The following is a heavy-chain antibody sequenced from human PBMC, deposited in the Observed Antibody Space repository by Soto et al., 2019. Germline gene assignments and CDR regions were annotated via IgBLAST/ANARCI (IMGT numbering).Heavy chain of an antibody. J-gene: IGHJ3*02. CDR1: GGSFSGYY. CDR3: ARQRAWYGEWAFDI. CDR2: INHSGST. Sequence: PSETLSLTCAVYGGSFSGYYWSWIRQPPGKGLEWIGEINHSGSTNYNPSLKSRVTISVDTSRNQFSLKLSSVTAADTAVYYCARQRAWYGEWAFDIWGQGTMVTVSS. D-gene: IGHD3-10*01. V-gene: IGHV4-34*01.